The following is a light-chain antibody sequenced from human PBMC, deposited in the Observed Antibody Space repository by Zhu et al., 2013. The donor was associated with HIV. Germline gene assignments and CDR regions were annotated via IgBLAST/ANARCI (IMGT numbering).Light chain of an antibody. J-gene: IGKJ5*01. V-gene: IGKV3-15*01. CDR3: QQYNNWPRT. CDR1: QSVSNN. CDR2: GAS. Sequence: EIVMTQSPATLSVSPGERASLSCRASQSVSNNLAWYQQKAGQAPRLLLYGASTRATRIPARFSGSGSGTEFTLTISSLQSEDFAVYYCQQYNNWPRTFGQGTRLEIK.